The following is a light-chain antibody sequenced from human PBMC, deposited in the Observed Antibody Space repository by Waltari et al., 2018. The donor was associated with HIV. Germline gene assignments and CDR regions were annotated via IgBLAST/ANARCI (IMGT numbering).Light chain of an antibody. V-gene: IGLV2-23*02. CDR2: EVS. CDR1: SSDVGSYNL. J-gene: IGLJ2*01. CDR3: CSYAGNSIP. Sequence: QSALTQPASVSGSFGQSITISCTGTSSDVGSYNLVSWYQHHPGKAPKLIIYEVSKRPSGVSNRFSGSKSGNTASLTVSGLQAEDEDDYYCCSYAGNSIPFGGGTKLTVL.